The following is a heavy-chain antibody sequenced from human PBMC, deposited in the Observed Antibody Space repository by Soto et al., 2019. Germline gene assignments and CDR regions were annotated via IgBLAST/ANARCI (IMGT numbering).Heavy chain of an antibody. CDR1: GYTFTGDY. Sequence: QVQLVQSAAEVKKPGASVSVSCKASGYTFTGDYLHWVRQAPGQGPAWMAWINPKSGYTKSAQKFQARVTLTRDTSISTAYMELRSLRSEDTAVYFCARYTGSNSLFDSWGQGTLVTVSS. CDR2: INPKSGYT. J-gene: IGHJ4*02. D-gene: IGHD1-26*01. V-gene: IGHV1-2*02. CDR3: ARYTGSNSLFDS.